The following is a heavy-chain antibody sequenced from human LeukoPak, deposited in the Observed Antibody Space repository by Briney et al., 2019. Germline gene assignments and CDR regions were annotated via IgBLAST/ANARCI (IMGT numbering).Heavy chain of an antibody. CDR3: ARENSYYDSSGYYLGSGYFDY. J-gene: IGHJ4*02. D-gene: IGHD3-22*01. V-gene: IGHV4-59*01. CDR1: GGSFSPYY. CDR2: IYYSGST. Sequence: SETLSLTCTVSGGSFSPYYWIWIRQPPGKGLEWIGYIYYSGSTNYNPSLQSRVTISVDTSKNQFSLRLSSVTAADTAVYYCARENSYYDSSGYYLGSGYFDYWGQGTLVTVSS.